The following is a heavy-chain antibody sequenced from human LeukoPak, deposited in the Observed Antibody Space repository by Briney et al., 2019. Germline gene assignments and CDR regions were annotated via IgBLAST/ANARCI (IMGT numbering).Heavy chain of an antibody. CDR1: GFTFYNAW. Sequence: PGGSLRLSCAASGFTFYNAWMSWVRQAPGKGLEWVGRIKSKIYGGTIDYGAPVKGRFTSSRDDSRNTLYLQMNSLKIEDTAVYYCTTGGGTYQSGYWGQGALVTVSS. D-gene: IGHD2-2*01. V-gene: IGHV3-15*01. J-gene: IGHJ4*02. CDR3: TTGGGTYQSGY. CDR2: IKSKIYGGTI.